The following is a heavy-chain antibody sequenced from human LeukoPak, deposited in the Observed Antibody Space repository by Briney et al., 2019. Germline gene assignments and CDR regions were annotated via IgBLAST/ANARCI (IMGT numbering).Heavy chain of an antibody. V-gene: IGHV1-18*01. D-gene: IGHD3-10*01. J-gene: IGHJ5*02. CDR3: ASNYYGSGSYSRFDP. CDR2: ISAYNGNT. CDR1: GYTFTSYG. Sequence: ASVKVSCKASGYTFTSYGISWVRQAPGQGLEWMGWISAYNGNTNYAQKLQGRVTMTTDTSTSTAYMELSSLRSEDTAVYYCASNYYGSGSYSRFDPWGQGTLVTVSS.